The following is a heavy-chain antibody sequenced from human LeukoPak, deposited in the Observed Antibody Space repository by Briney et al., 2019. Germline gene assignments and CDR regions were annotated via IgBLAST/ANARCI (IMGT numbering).Heavy chain of an antibody. CDR2: IYTSGST. J-gene: IGHJ4*02. V-gene: IGHV4-4*07. CDR1: GGSISSYY. Sequence: SETLSLTCTVSGGSISSYYWSWIRQPAGKGLEWIGGIYTSGSTNYNPSLKSRVTMSVDTSKNQFSLKLSSVTAADTAVYYCARGRVYCSSTSCQYYFDYWGQGTLVTVSS. CDR3: ARGRVYCSSTSCQYYFDY. D-gene: IGHD2-2*01.